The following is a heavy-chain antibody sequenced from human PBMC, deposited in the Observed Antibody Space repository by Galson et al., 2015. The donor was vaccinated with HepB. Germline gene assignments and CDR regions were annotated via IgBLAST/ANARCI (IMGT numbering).Heavy chain of an antibody. Sequence: SLRLSCAASGFTFSSYSMNWVRQAPGKGLEWVAVIWYDGSNKYYVDSVKGRFTISRDNSKNMLFLQMDNLRVEDTAVYYCVRDRGNDYFDHWGQGTLVTVSS. CDR3: VRDRGNDYFDH. CDR2: IWYDGSNK. V-gene: IGHV3-33*08. D-gene: IGHD3-10*01. CDR1: GFTFSSYS. J-gene: IGHJ4*02.